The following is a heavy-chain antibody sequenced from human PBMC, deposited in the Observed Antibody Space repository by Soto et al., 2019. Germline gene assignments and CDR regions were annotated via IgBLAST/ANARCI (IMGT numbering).Heavy chain of an antibody. Sequence: QVQLQQWGAGLLKPSETLSLTCGVNGGSFSGYYWSWIRQPPGKGLEWIGEINHGGSTNYTPSLKSRLTISVDTSKNQFSLKLTSVTAADTAVYYCARGLAPTIFGVVPTPNWFDPWGQGTLVRVSS. D-gene: IGHD3-3*01. CDR3: ARGLAPTIFGVVPTPNWFDP. CDR2: INHGGST. V-gene: IGHV4-34*01. J-gene: IGHJ5*02. CDR1: GGSFSGYY.